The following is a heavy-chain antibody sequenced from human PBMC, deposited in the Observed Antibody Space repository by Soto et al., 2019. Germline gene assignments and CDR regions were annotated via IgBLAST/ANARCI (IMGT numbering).Heavy chain of an antibody. J-gene: IGHJ4*02. CDR1: GFTFSDHY. CDR3: ATVSLYCIGGCCHSKFDY. V-gene: IGHV3-72*01. D-gene: IGHD2-15*01. CDR2: IRNKANSYTT. Sequence: EVQLVESGGGLVQPGGSLRLSCEASGFTFSDHYMDWVRQAPGKGLEWVGRIRNKANSYTTEYAASVRGRFTISRYDSKNSLYLQMNRLKSDDSAVYYCATVSLYCIGGCCHSKFDYWGQGTLVTVSS.